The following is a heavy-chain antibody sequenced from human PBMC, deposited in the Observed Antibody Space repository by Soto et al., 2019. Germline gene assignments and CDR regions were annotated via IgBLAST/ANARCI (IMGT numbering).Heavy chain of an antibody. CDR2: ISYDGSNK. CDR3: ARDGWIQLWNNWFDP. J-gene: IGHJ5*02. CDR1: GFTFSSYA. V-gene: IGHV3-30-3*01. D-gene: IGHD5-18*01. Sequence: QVQLVESGGGVVQPGRSLRLSCAASGFTFSSYAMHWVRQAPGKGLEWVAVISYDGSNKYYADSVKGRFTISRDNSKNTRYLQMNSLRAEDTAVYYCARDGWIQLWNNWFDPWGQGTLVTVSS.